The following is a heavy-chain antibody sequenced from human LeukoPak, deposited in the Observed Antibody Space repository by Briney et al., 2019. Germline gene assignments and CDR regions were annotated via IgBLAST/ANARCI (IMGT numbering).Heavy chain of an antibody. CDR2: IYHSGST. CDR1: GYSISSGYC. Sequence: SETLSLTCAVSGYSISSGYCWGWIRQPPGKGLEWIGSIYHSGSTYYNPSLKSRVTISVDTSKNQFSLKLSSVTAADTAVYYCALTLPRGYCSSTSCYPEYFQHWGQGTLVTVSS. V-gene: IGHV4-38-2*01. CDR3: ALTLPRGYCSSTSCYPEYFQH. J-gene: IGHJ1*01. D-gene: IGHD2-2*01.